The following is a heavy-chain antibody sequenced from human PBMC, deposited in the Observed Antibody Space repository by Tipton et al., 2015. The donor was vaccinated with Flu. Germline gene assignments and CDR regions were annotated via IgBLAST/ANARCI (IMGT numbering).Heavy chain of an antibody. CDR1: GFTFSSYW. J-gene: IGHJ4*02. Sequence: SLRLSCAASGFTFSSYWMHWVRQAPGKGLVWVSVIYAGGATYYADSVKGRFTISRDNSNNTVYLLINTLRAEDTAVYYCARGAGGSPAYYWGQGTLVTVSS. D-gene: IGHD2-15*01. CDR2: IYAGGAT. CDR3: ARGAGGSPAYY. V-gene: IGHV3-53*01.